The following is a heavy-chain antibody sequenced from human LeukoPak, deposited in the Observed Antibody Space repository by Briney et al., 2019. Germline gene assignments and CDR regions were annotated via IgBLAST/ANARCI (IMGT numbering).Heavy chain of an antibody. CDR2: ISTSSRYI. D-gene: IGHD2-2*01. CDR1: GFTLSTFD. Sequence: GGSLRLSCAAFGFTLSTFDMNWVRQAPGKGLEWVSSISTSSRYIYYRDSVKGRFTISRDDAKNSLYLQMNSLRVEDTAVYYCARADCSGSTCYLRRSWFDPWGQGTLVTVSS. CDR3: ARADCSGSTCYLRRSWFDP. V-gene: IGHV3-21*01. J-gene: IGHJ5*02.